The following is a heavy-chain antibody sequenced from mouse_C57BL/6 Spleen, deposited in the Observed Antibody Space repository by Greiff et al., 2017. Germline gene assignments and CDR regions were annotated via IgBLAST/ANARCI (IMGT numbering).Heavy chain of an antibody. CDR2: IHPSDSDT. Sequence: VKLQQPGAELVKPGASVKVSCKASGYTFTSYWMQWVKQRPGQGLEWIGRIHPSDSDTNYNQKFKGKATLTVDKSSSTACMQLSSLTSEDSAVYDGEINYYYGGSSSGFAYWGQGTLVTVSA. D-gene: IGHD1-1*01. V-gene: IGHV1-74*01. CDR3: EINYYYGGSSSGFAY. J-gene: IGHJ3*01. CDR1: GYTFTSYW.